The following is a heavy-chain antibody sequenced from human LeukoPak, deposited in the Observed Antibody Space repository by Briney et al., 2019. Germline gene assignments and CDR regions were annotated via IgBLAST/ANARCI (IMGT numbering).Heavy chain of an antibody. J-gene: IGHJ3*02. CDR2: INHSGST. CDR3: ARARFGYSYGYTAFDI. V-gene: IGHV4-34*01. CDR1: GGSFSGYY. D-gene: IGHD5-18*01. Sequence: KPSETLSLTCAVYGGSFSGYYWSWIRQPPGKGLEWIGEINHSGSTNYNPSLKSRVTISVDTSKNQFSLKLSSVTAADTAVYYCARARFGYSYGYTAFDIWGQGTMVTVSS.